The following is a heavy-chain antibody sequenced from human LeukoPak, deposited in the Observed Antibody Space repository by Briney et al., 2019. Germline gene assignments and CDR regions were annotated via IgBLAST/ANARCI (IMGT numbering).Heavy chain of an antibody. CDR2: ISAYNGNT. CDR1: GYTFTSYG. Sequence: ASVKVSCKASGYTFTSYGISWVRQAPGQGLEWMGWISAYNGNTNYAQKLQGRVTMTTDTSTSTAYMELRSLRSDDTAVYYCAREEIIFGSYYDILTGYQMKYFQHWGQGTLVTVSS. CDR3: AREEIIFGSYYDILTGYQMKYFQH. D-gene: IGHD3-9*01. V-gene: IGHV1-18*01. J-gene: IGHJ1*01.